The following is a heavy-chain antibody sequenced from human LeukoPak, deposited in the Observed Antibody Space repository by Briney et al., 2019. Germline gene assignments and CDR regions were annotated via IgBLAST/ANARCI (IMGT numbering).Heavy chain of an antibody. CDR2: ISWNSGSI. D-gene: IGHD2-2*01. Sequence: PGRSLRLSCAASGFTFDDYAMHWVRQAPGKGLEWVSGISWNSGSIGYADSVKGRFTISRDNAKNSLYLQMNSLRAEDTALYYCAKDGIVVVPAATSQSIYYYYYMDVWGKGTTVTVSS. J-gene: IGHJ6*03. CDR1: GFTFDDYA. CDR3: AKDGIVVVPAATSQSIYYYYYMDV. V-gene: IGHV3-9*01.